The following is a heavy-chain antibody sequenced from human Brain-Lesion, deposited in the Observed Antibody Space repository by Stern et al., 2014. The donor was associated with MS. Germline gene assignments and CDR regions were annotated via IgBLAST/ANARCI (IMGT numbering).Heavy chain of an antibody. V-gene: IGHV3-9*01. D-gene: IGHD1-14*01. J-gene: IGHJ4*02. Sequence: VQLEESGGDLVQPGRSLRLSCAAFGFTFDDYAMHWVRQAPGKGLEWVAGISWNSGPIGYADSVKGRFTTSRDNAYSTLYLQMNSLRPEDTALYYCARDITGSSAYFAYWGQGTLVTVSS. CDR2: ISWNSGPI. CDR3: ARDITGSSAYFAY. CDR1: GFTFDDYA.